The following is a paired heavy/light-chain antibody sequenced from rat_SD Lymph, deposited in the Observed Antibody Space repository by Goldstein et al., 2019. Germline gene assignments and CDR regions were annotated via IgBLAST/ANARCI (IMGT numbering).Heavy chain of an antibody. CDR3: ARYGPGYPSYYGY. CDR1: GFTFSNYY. Sequence: EVQLVESGGGLVQPGRSLKLSCAASGFTFSNYYMAWVRQAPKKGLEWVATISTSGSRTYYPDSVKGRFTISRDNAKSSLYLQMNSLKSEDTATYYCARYGPGYPSYYGYWGQGVMVTVSS. D-gene: IGHD1-7*01. CDR2: ISTSGSRT. J-gene: IGHJ2*01. V-gene: IGHV5-25*01.
Light chain of an antibody. J-gene: IGKJ5*01. CDR2: TAN. CDR1: EGISND. V-gene: IGKV12S31*01. Sequence: DIQMTQSPASLSASLGETVSIECLASEGISNDLAWYQQKSGKSPQLLIYTANRLQDGVPSRFSGSGSGTQYSLKINSLQSEDVSIYFCQQNYDSPLTFGSGTKLEIK. CDR3: QQNYDSPLT.